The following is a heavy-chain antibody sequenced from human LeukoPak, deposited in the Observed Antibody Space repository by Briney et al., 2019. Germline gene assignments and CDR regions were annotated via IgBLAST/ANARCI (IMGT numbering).Heavy chain of an antibody. V-gene: IGHV3-53*01. Sequence: PGGSLRLSCAASGFTVSSNYMSWVRQAPGKGLEWVSVIYSGGSTYYADSVKGRFTISRDNSKNTLYLQMNSLRAEDTAVYYCASHTLLRSLDPWGQGTLVTVSS. CDR3: ASHTLLRSLDP. J-gene: IGHJ5*02. CDR1: GFTVSSNY. D-gene: IGHD4-17*01. CDR2: IYSGGST.